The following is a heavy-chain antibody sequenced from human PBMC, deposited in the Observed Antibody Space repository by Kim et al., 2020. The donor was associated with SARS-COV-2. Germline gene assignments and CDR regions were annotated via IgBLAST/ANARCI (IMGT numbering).Heavy chain of an antibody. V-gene: IGHV6-1*01. CDR3: AREYSSSSLVFQH. D-gene: IGHD6-13*01. Sequence: YAVTVKSRITIHPDTSKNQFSLQLNSVTPEDTAVYYCAREYSSSSLVFQHWGQGTLVTVSS. J-gene: IGHJ1*01.